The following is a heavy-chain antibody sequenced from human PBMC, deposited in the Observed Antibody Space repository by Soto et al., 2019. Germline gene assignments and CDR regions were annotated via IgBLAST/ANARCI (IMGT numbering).Heavy chain of an antibody. CDR1: GGSFSGYY. D-gene: IGHD6-13*01. V-gene: IGHV4-34*01. CDR3: ARGLPREYSSSTRRRGYWFDP. CDR2: INHSGST. J-gene: IGHJ5*02. Sequence: SETLSLTCAVYGGSFSGYYWSWIRQPPGKGLEWIGEINHSGSTNYNPSLKSRVTISVDTSKNQFSLKLSSVTAADTAVYYCARGLPREYSSSTRRRGYWFDPWGQGTLVTVSS.